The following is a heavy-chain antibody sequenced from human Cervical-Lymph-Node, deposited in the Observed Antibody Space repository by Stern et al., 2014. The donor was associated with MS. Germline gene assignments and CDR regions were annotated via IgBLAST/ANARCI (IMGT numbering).Heavy chain of an antibody. D-gene: IGHD3-10*01. CDR3: ARGGRGVGLEY. Sequence: VQLLESGGGVVQPGRSLSLSCVASGFTFSTYAMHWVRQAPGKGLEWVALVSYDGTQRNSTDSVKARFTISRDNSKNTLYLHMNSLRDEDTAVYFCARGGRGVGLEYWGQGALVTVSS. CDR1: GFTFSTYA. J-gene: IGHJ4*02. CDR2: VSYDGTQR. V-gene: IGHV3-30-3*01.